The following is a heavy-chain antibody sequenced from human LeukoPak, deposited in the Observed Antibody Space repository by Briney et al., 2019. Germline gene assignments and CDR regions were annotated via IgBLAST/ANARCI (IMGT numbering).Heavy chain of an antibody. CDR2: IYSGGST. J-gene: IGHJ4*02. CDR1: GFTVSSNY. CDR3: ARDRRFGELLSIFDY. Sequence: PGGSLRLSCAASGFTVSSNYMSWVRQAPGKGLEWVSVIYSGGSTYYADSVKGRFTISRDNSKNTLYLQMNSLRAEDTAVYYCARDRRFGELLSIFDYWGQGTLVTVSS. D-gene: IGHD3-10*01. V-gene: IGHV3-66*01.